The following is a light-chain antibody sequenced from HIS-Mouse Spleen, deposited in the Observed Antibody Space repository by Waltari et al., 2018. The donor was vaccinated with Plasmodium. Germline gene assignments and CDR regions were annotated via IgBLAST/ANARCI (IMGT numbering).Light chain of an antibody. CDR3: QVWDSSTV. Sequence: SYELTQPLSVSVALGQTARITCGGNNFGSKNVHWYQQKPGQAPVLVIYRDSNRPSVIPERFSGSNSGNTATLTISRAQAGDEADYYCQVWDSSTVFGGGTKLTVL. CDR1: NFGSKN. V-gene: IGLV3-9*01. CDR2: RDS. J-gene: IGLJ3*02.